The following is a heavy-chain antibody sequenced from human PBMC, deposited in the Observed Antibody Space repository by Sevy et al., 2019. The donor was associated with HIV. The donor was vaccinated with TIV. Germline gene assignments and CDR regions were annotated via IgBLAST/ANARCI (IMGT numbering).Heavy chain of an antibody. J-gene: IGHJ4*02. CDR3: IRGRLLGYTAMVPDY. Sequence: GGSLRLSCTTSGFTLGDYAMSWVRQAPGKGLEWVGFMRNKAFAGTTEYAASVEGTFTISTDDSKASANLRMNSLRTEDTGVYYCIRGRLLGYTAMVPDYWGQGTLVTVSS. V-gene: IGHV3-49*04. CDR1: GFTLGDYA. CDR2: MRNKAFAGTT. D-gene: IGHD5-18*01.